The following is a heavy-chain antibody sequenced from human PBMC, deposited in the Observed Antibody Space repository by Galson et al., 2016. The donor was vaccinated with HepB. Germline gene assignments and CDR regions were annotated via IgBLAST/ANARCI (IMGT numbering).Heavy chain of an antibody. CDR2: INPSGGST. CDR3: ARSLFEVVVAAIGLAN. D-gene: IGHD2-15*01. V-gene: IGHV1-46*04. Sequence: SVKVSCKASGYTFTNYYMHWVRQAPGQGLGWMGIINPSGGSTSYAQKLQGRVTVTRDTSTSTIYMELSSLRSEDTAVYYCARSLFEVVVAAIGLANWGQGTLVTVSS. J-gene: IGHJ4*02. CDR1: GYTFTNYY.